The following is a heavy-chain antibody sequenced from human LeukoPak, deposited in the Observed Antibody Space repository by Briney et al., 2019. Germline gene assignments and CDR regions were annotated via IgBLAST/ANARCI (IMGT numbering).Heavy chain of an antibody. J-gene: IGHJ4*02. D-gene: IGHD3-3*02. CDR3: ARDMPRVAFLEWLSSGFDC. CDR2: IRYDGSDQ. CDR1: GFTFSNCG. V-gene: IGHV3-30*02. Sequence: GGSLRLSCAASGFTFSNCGMHWVRQAPGKGLEWVAFIRYDGSDQYYADSVKGRFTISRDNSKNTLYLQMNSLRAEDTAVYYCARDMPRVAFLEWLSSGFDCWGQGTLATVSS.